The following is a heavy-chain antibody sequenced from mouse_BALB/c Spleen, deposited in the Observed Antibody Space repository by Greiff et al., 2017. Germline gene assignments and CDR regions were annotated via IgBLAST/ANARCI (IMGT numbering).Heavy chain of an antibody. D-gene: IGHD1-1*01. V-gene: IGHV1S81*02. CDR3: AREGGYYGSSHYYAMDY. CDR2: INPSNGRT. CDR1: GYTFTSYW. J-gene: IGHJ4*01. Sequence: QVHVKQPGAELVKPGASVKLSCKASGYTFTSYWMHWVKQRPGQGLEWIGEINPSNGRTNYNEKFKSKATLTVDKSSSTAYMQLSSLTSEDSAVYYCAREGGYYGSSHYYAMDYWGQGTSVTVSS.